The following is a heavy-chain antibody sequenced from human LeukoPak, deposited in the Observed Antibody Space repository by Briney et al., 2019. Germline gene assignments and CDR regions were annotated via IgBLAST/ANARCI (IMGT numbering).Heavy chain of an antibody. CDR1: GGSISSSNW. J-gene: IGHJ4*02. CDR2: IYHSGST. D-gene: IGHD5-18*01. V-gene: IGHV4-4*02. Sequence: PSGTLSLTCAVSGGSISSSNWWSWARQPPGKGLEWIGEIYHSGSTNYNPSLKSRVTISVDKSKNQFSLKLSSVTAADTAVYYCASPTFKYGYSYDYWGQGTLVTVSS. CDR3: ASPTFKYGYSYDY.